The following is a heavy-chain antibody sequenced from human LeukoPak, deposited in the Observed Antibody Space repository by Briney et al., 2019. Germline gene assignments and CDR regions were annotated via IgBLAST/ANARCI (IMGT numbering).Heavy chain of an antibody. CDR2: ISSSSSYI. CDR3: ASPYSSRWYELCY. V-gene: IGHV3-21*01. D-gene: IGHD6-13*01. CDR1: GFTFSSYS. Sequence: GGFLRLSCAASGFTFSSYSMNWVRQAPGKGLEWVSSISSSSSYIYYADSVKGRFTISRDNAKNSLYLQMNSLRAEDTAVYYCASPYSSRWYELCYWGQGTLVTASS. J-gene: IGHJ4*02.